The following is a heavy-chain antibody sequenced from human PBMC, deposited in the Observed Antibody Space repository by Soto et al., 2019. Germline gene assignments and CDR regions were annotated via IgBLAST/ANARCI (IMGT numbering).Heavy chain of an antibody. CDR2: IYPGDSDT. CDR1: GYTFTNNW. Sequence: GESLKISCKGSGYTFTNNWVGWVRQMPGKGLEWMGIIYPGDSDTRYSPSFQGQVTISVDKSIATAYLQWSSLKASDTAMYYCAGRSEYHYGSGKYYGLDVWGQGNTITVSS. D-gene: IGHD3-10*01. J-gene: IGHJ6*02. CDR3: AGRSEYHYGSGKYYGLDV. V-gene: IGHV5-51*01.